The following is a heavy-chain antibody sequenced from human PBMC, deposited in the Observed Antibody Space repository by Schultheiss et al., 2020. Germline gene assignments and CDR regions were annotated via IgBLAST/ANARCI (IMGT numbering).Heavy chain of an antibody. CDR2: VTGTGYNR. CDR1: GFPFTGHA. CDR3: ARHIGDYVSGAFDF. Sequence: GESLKISCAASGFPFTGHAMGWVRQAPGKGLEWVSTVTGTGYNRHYADSVKGRFTISSDNSRNTVYLQLDSLRAEDTATYYCARHIGDYVSGAFDFWGQGTLVTVYS. D-gene: IGHD4-17*01. V-gene: IGHV3-23*01. J-gene: IGHJ5*01.